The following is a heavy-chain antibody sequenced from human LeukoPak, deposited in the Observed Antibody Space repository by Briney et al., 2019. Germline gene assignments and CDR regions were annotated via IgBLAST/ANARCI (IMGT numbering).Heavy chain of an antibody. Sequence: PGGSLRLSCAASGFTFSNYWMSWVRQAPGKGREGVANIKQDGSEKYYVDSVKGRFTISRDNAKNSLYLQMNSLRAEDTAVYYCTPFDYWGQGTLVTASS. CDR1: GFTFSNYW. J-gene: IGHJ4*02. CDR2: IKQDGSEK. V-gene: IGHV3-7*01. CDR3: TPFDY.